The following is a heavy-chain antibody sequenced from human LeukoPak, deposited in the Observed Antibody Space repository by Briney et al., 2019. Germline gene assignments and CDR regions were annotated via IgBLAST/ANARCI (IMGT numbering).Heavy chain of an antibody. D-gene: IGHD3-10*01. J-gene: IGHJ4*02. CDR2: INHSGST. V-gene: IGHV4-34*01. CDR1: GGSFSGYY. Sequence: SETLSLTCAVYGGSFSGYYWSWIRQPPGKGLEWIGEINHSGSTNYNPSLKSRVTISVDTSKNQFSLKLSSVTAADTAVYYCARSPRRTNVLLWFGELSTPFFDYWGQGTLVTVSS. CDR3: ARSPRRTNVLLWFGELSTPFFDY.